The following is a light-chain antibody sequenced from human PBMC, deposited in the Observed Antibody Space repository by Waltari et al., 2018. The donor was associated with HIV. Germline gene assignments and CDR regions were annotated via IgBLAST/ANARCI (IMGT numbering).Light chain of an antibody. J-gene: IGLJ1*01. V-gene: IGLV2-23*01. Sequence: QSALTQPASVSGSPGQSITISCTGTSSDVGSYNLVSWYQQHPGKAPQLMIYEGSKRTSGVSNGFSGSKSGNTASLTISGLQAEDEADYYCCSYAGSSTFYVFGTGTKVTVL. CDR2: EGS. CDR3: CSYAGSSTFYV. CDR1: SSDVGSYNL.